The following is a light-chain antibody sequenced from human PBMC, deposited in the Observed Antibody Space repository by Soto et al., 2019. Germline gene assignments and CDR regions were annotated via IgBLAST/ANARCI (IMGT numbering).Light chain of an antibody. V-gene: IGKV1-5*01. Sequence: DIQMTQAPSTLSASVGDRVTIACRASQSISSWLAWYQQKPGKAPKLLIYDASSLESGVPSRFSGSGSGTEFTLTISSLQPDEFATYYCQQYNSYPSTFGQGTKLESK. CDR1: QSISSW. CDR3: QQYNSYPST. CDR2: DAS. J-gene: IGKJ2*01.